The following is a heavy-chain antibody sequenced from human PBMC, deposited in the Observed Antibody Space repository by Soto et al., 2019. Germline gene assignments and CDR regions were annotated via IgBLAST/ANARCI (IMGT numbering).Heavy chain of an antibody. V-gene: IGHV1-18*01. Sequence: QVQLVQSGAEVKKPGASVKVSCKASGYTFTSDGISWVRQAPRQGLEWMGWISASSGNTNYAQKLQGRVTMTTDTCTSTAYMELRSLRSDDTAVYYCARDSQYWYFDLWGRGTLVTVSS. CDR3: ARDSQYWYFDL. CDR2: ISASSGNT. CDR1: GYTFTSDG. J-gene: IGHJ2*01.